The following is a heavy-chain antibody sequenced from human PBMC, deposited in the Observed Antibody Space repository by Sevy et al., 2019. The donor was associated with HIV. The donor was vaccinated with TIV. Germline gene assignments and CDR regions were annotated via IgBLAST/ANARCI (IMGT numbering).Heavy chain of an antibody. J-gene: IGHJ6*02. V-gene: IGHV3-30*18. CDR2: ISYAGDNK. CDR1: GFAFSDYA. Sequence: GGSLRLSCAASGFAFSDYAMHWVRQAPGNGLEWVSAISYAGDNKYFGESVKGRFTVSKDNYKNTLYLEMNSLRAEDTAVYYCAKAHADCSGGTCYTAPYYYDMDVWGRGATVTVSS. CDR3: AKAHADCSGGTCYTAPYYYDMDV. D-gene: IGHD2-15*01.